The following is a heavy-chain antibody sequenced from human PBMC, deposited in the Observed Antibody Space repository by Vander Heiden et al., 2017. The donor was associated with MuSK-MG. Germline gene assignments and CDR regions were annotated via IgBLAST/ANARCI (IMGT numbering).Heavy chain of an antibody. V-gene: IGHV5-51*01. CDR3: ARSRGAYDTSGYEY. CDR2: IYPGDSDT. Sequence: EVQLVQSGAEVKKPGESLKISCKGSGYTFTRYWIGWVRQKPGKGLEWMGIIYPGDSDTRYSPSFEGQVTISVDKSSSTAYLQRSSMKASDTAMYYCARSRGAYDTSGYEYWGQGSLVIVS. J-gene: IGHJ4*02. CDR1: GYTFTRYW. D-gene: IGHD3-22*01.